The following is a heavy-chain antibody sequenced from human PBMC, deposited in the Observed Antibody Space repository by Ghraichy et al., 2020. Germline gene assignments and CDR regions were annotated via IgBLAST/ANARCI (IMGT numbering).Heavy chain of an antibody. CDR1: GGSISDYY. D-gene: IGHD3-10*01. CDR2: IYYSGAT. CDR3: ARDSGSYNYYSGLDV. J-gene: IGHJ6*02. Sequence: SQTLSLTCTVSGGSISDYYWSWIRQPPGKGLEWIGQIYYSGATKYNPSLKSRATISIHTSKAQFSLRLSSVTAADTAVYFCARDSGSYNYYSGLDVWGRGATVTVSS. V-gene: IGHV4-59*13.